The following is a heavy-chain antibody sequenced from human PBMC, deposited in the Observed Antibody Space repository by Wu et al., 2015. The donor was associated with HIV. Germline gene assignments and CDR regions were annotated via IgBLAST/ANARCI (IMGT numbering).Heavy chain of an antibody. V-gene: IGHV1-46*01. J-gene: IGHJ4*02. CDR2: INPSGGST. D-gene: IGHD3-22*01. Sequence: QVQLVQSGAEVKKPGASVKVSCKASGYTFTRYYMHWVRQAPGQGLEWMGIINPSGGSTTYAQKFQGRVTMTRDTSTDIVYMELSSLRSEDTAVYYCARDGDHYDTSGYPVFDSWGQGTLVTVSS. CDR3: ARDGDHYDTSGYPVFDS. CDR1: GYTFTRYY.